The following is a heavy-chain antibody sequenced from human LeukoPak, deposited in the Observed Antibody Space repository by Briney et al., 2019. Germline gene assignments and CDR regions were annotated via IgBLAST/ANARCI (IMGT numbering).Heavy chain of an antibody. CDR1: GYSISSGYY. J-gene: IGHJ5*02. Sequence: SETLSLTCTVSGYSISSGYYWGWIRQPPGKGLEWIGSIYHSGSTYYNPSLKSRVTMSVDTSKNQFSLKLSSVTAADTAIYYCVYGSYTYWFDPWGQGTLVTVSS. D-gene: IGHD3-16*01. CDR2: IYHSGST. CDR3: VYGSYTYWFDP. V-gene: IGHV4-38-2*02.